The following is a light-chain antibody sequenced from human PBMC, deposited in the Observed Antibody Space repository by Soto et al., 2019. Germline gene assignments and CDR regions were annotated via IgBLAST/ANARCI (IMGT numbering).Light chain of an antibody. CDR2: DTS. CDR3: QRYNNVPLT. V-gene: IGKV3-15*01. J-gene: IGKJ4*01. CDR1: QGIGDT. Sequence: VLTQSPATLSVSPGEGVTLSCRARQGIGDTLAWYQYKPGQTPRPLIYDTSARATGVPARFSGSRSGPDFTLTINSLQSEDCAIYYCQRYNNVPLTFGGGTKVESK.